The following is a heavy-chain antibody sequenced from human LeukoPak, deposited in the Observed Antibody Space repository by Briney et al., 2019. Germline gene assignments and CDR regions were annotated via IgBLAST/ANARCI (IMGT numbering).Heavy chain of an antibody. CDR1: GFTFSSYS. V-gene: IGHV3-21*01. CDR3: ARAGYSYGLHFDY. D-gene: IGHD5-18*01. CDR2: ISSSSSYI. J-gene: IGHJ4*02. Sequence: GGSLRLSCAASGFTFSSYSMNWVRQAPGKGLEWVSSISSSSSYIYYADSVKGRFTISRDNAKNSLYLQMNSLRAEDTAVYYCARAGYSYGLHFDYWGQGTLVTVSS.